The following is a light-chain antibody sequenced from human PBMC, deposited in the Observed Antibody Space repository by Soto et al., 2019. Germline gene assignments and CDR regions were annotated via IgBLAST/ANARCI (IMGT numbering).Light chain of an antibody. Sequence: QSVLTRPPSASGSPGQPVTISCTGTKSDIGVYDFVSWYQHHPGKAPRLIIYEVVQRPSGVPDRFSGSKSGNTASLTVSGLQAADEADYFCKSYAGSNTYVFGSGTKATVL. J-gene: IGLJ1*01. CDR3: KSYAGSNTYV. CDR1: KSDIGVYDF. V-gene: IGLV2-8*01. CDR2: EVV.